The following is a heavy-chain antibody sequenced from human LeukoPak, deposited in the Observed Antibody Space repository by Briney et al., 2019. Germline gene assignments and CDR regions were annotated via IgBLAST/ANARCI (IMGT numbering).Heavy chain of an antibody. V-gene: IGHV3-23*01. CDR2: ISGSGGST. D-gene: IGHD6-19*01. CDR1: GFTFSSYA. J-gene: IGHJ5*02. CDR3: AKSRADSSGWYSSTWFDP. Sequence: PGGSLRLSCAASGFTFSSYAMSWVRQAPGKGLEWVSAISGSGGSTYYADSVKGRFTISRDNSKNTLYLQMNSLRAEDTAVSDCAKSRADSSGWYSSTWFDPWGQGTLVTVSS.